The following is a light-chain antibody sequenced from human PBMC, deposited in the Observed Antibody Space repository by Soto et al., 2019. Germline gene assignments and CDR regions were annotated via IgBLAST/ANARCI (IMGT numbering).Light chain of an antibody. CDR1: QSVSSN. CDR2: GAS. V-gene: IGKV3-15*01. Sequence: EIVMTQSPATLSVSPGERATLSCGASQSVSSNLAWYQQKPGQAPRLLIYGASTRATGIPARFSGSGSGTEFTLTISSLQSEDFAVYYCQQYNNWPLTFGQGTRWIS. J-gene: IGKJ1*01. CDR3: QQYNNWPLT.